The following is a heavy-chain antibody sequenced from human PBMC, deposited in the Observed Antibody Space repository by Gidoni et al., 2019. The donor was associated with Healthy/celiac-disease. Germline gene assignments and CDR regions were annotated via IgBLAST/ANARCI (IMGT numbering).Heavy chain of an antibody. D-gene: IGHD3-3*01. Sequence: QVQLQESGPGLVKPSETLSLTCTVSGGSISSYYWSWIRQPPGKGLEWIGYIYYSGSTNYNPSLKSRVTISVDTSKNQFSLKLSSVTAADTAVYYCARSNYDFWSGYYTDYYFDYWGQGTLVTVSS. CDR2: IYYSGST. CDR3: ARSNYDFWSGYYTDYYFDY. CDR1: GGSISSYY. J-gene: IGHJ4*02. V-gene: IGHV4-59*01.